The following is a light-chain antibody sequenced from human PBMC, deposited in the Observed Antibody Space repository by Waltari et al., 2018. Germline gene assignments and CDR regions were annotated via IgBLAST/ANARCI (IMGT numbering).Light chain of an antibody. CDR3: QQYGRSPPT. CDR2: GAS. Sequence: EIVLTQSPGTLSLSPGDRATLSCRASQSVSSNFLAWYQQKPGQAPRLLIYGASSRATGIREKFRGSGSGTAFTLTINRVEPEDFAVYYCQQYGRSPPTFGGGTKVEIK. J-gene: IGKJ4*01. V-gene: IGKV3-20*01. CDR1: QSVSSNF.